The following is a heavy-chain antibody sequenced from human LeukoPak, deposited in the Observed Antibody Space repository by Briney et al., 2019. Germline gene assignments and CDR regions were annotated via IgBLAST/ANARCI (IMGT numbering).Heavy chain of an antibody. V-gene: IGHV3-7*01. CDR3: ARDGVPGGRDA. CDR1: GFAFSSHW. D-gene: IGHD3-16*01. CDR2: VDREGSDK. J-gene: IGHJ6*02. Sequence: GGSLRLSCAASGFAFSSHWMNWARQAPGKGLEWVANVDREGSDKNYVDSVKGRFTISRDNAKNSLYLQMNSLRVEDTAVYYCARDGVPGGRDAWGQGTTVTLS.